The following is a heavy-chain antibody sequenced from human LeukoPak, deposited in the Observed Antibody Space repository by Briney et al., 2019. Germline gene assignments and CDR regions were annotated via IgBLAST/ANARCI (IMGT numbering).Heavy chain of an antibody. Sequence: GASVKVSCKASGYAFTDYGIGWVRQAPGHGLEWLGWISGYTGATNYAQNLQARVTMTTDTATSTAYMELRSLTSDDTAMYYCARGWRSLQSDQISPFDSWGLGTQVTVSS. CDR3: ARGWRSLQSDQISPFDS. V-gene: IGHV1-18*04. CDR1: GYAFTDYG. CDR2: ISGYTGAT. D-gene: IGHD5-24*01. J-gene: IGHJ4*02.